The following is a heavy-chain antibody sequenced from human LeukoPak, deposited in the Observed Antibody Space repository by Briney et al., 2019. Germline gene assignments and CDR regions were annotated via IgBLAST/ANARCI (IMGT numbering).Heavy chain of an antibody. CDR2: IYHSGST. V-gene: IGHV4-30-2*01. J-gene: IGHJ5*02. D-gene: IGHD6-6*01. Sequence: SETLSLTCAVSGGSVSSGGYSWSWIRQPPGKGLEWVGYIYHSGSTYYNPSLKSRVTISVDRSKNQFSLKLSSVTAADTAVYYSARDRRPYSSSPLYNWFDPWGQGTLVTVSS. CDR3: ARDRRPYSSSPLYNWFDP. CDR1: GGSVSSGGYS.